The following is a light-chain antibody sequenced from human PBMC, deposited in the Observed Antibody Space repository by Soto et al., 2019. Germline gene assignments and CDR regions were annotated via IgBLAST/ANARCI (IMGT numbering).Light chain of an antibody. CDR1: QSVSSSY. CDR3: QQYGSSPDT. Sequence: EIVLTQSPGTLSLSPGERATLSCRASQSVSSSYLAWYQQKHGQAPRLLIYGASSRATGIPDRFSGSGSGTDFTLTIRRLEPEDFAVYYCQQYGSSPDTFGQGTKLEIK. J-gene: IGKJ2*01. V-gene: IGKV3-20*01. CDR2: GAS.